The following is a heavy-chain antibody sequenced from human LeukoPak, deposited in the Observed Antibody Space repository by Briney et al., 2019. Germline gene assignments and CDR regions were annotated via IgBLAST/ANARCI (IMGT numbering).Heavy chain of an antibody. CDR3: ARGIDYGGRGYSYVSGGFDF. J-gene: IGHJ4*02. D-gene: IGHD3-22*01. CDR2: INSDGSST. V-gene: IGHV3-74*01. Sequence: GGSLSLSCAASGLSLSSDCFWGGRQAPGKGLVGVSRINSDGSSTSYADSVKGRFTISRDNAKNTLYLQMNSLRAEDTAVYYCARGIDYGGRGYSYVSGGFDFWGQGTLVTVSS. CDR1: GLSLSSDC.